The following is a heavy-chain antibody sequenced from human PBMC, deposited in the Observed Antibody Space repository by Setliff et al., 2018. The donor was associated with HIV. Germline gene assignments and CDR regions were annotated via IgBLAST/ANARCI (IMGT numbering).Heavy chain of an antibody. CDR3: ARGIESFWSGYVR. Sequence: KPSETLSLTCTVSGGSISSGDYYWGWIRQSPGKGLEWIGSFHYSGSTSYNPSLRTRVTISIDTAKTHFSLKLTPVTAADTAVYYCARGIESFWSGYVRWGQGTLVTVSS. CDR1: GGSISSGDYY. D-gene: IGHD3-3*01. J-gene: IGHJ4*02. V-gene: IGHV4-39*02. CDR2: FHYSGST.